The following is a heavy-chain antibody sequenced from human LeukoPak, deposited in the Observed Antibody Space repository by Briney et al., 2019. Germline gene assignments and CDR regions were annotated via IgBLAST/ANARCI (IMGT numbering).Heavy chain of an antibody. Sequence: SETLSLTCTVSGGSISSYYWSWIRQPAGKGLEWIGRIYTSGSTNYNPSLKSRVTMSVDTSKNQFSLKLSSVTAADTAVYHCARDSGLLWFGELQAFDIWGQGTMVTVSS. J-gene: IGHJ3*02. CDR2: IYTSGST. V-gene: IGHV4-4*07. CDR1: GGSISSYY. CDR3: ARDSGLLWFGELQAFDI. D-gene: IGHD3-10*01.